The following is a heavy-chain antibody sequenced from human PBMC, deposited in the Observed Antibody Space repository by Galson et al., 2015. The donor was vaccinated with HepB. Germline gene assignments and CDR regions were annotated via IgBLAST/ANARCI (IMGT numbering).Heavy chain of an antibody. CDR2: INPSGGST. Sequence: SVKVSCKASGYTFTSYYMHWVRQAPGQGLEWMGIINPSGGSTSYAQKLQGRVTMTRDTSTSTVYMELSSLRSEDTAVYYCASLAAAGHFDYWGQGTLVTVSS. V-gene: IGHV1-46*04. J-gene: IGHJ4*02. CDR1: GYTFTSYY. D-gene: IGHD6-13*01. CDR3: ASLAAAGHFDY.